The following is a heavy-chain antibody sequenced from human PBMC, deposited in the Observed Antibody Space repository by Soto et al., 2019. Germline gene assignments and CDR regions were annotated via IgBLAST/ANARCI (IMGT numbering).Heavy chain of an antibody. D-gene: IGHD3-10*02. CDR1: RGAFGDYW. CDR2: INRDANDI. Sequence: EVQLVESGGGLVQPGGSLRLSCEASRGAFGDYWMHWVRQAPGKGLVWVSRINRDANDIIYADSVKGRFTASRDNAKNMVLLQMNSLRVEDTAVYYCVRDVPHKWFDSWGQGTLVTVSS. CDR3: VRDVPHKWFDS. V-gene: IGHV3-74*01. J-gene: IGHJ5*01.